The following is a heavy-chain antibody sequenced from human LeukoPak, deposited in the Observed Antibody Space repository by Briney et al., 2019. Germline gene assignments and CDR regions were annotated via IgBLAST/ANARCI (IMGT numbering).Heavy chain of an antibody. V-gene: IGHV3-23*01. Sequence: GTSLRLSCAASGFTFSSYAMSWVRQAPGKGLEWVSAISGSGGSTYYADSVKGRFTISRDNSKNTLYLQMNSLRAEDTAVYYCAKGGYGKNYYYYMDVWGKGTTVTVSS. D-gene: IGHD3-22*01. CDR2: ISGSGGST. J-gene: IGHJ6*03. CDR1: GFTFSSYA. CDR3: AKGGYGKNYYYYMDV.